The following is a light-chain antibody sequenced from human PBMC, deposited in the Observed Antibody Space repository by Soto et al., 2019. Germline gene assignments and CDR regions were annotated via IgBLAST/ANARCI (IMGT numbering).Light chain of an antibody. CDR2: EVS. J-gene: IGLJ2*01. CDR1: SSDVGAYSY. V-gene: IGLV2-8*01. CDR3: ISYAGSNNFVV. Sequence: QSALTQPPSASGSPGQSVTISCTGTSSDVGAYSYVSWYQQHPGKAPKLMIYEVSKRPSGVPDRFSGSKSGNTASLTVSGLQAEDEADYYCISYAGSNNFVVFGGGTKVTVL.